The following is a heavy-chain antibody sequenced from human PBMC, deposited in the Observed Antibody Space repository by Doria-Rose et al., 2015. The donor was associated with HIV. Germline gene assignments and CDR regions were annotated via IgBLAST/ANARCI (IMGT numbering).Heavy chain of an antibody. D-gene: IGHD6-13*01. J-gene: IGHJ4*02. CDR3: ARIKSSRWYHKYYFDF. CDR2: MFSDDVR. CDR1: GVSLSSPGMD. Sequence: QVTLEESGPVLVKPTETLTLTCTVSGVSLSSPGMDVSWIRQPPGKALEWLAHMFSDDVRSYKTSLKSRLINSRAASKGQVVLTMTDMDPVDTATYYCARIKSSRWYHKYYFDFWGQGSLVIVSA. V-gene: IGHV2-26*01.